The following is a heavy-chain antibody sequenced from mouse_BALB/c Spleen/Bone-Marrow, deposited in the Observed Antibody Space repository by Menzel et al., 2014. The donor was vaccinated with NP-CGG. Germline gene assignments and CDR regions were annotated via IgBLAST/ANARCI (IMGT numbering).Heavy chain of an antibody. V-gene: IGHV1-18*01. CDR1: GYTFTEYT. J-gene: IGHJ2*01. CDR2: INPNNGGT. D-gene: IGHD3-3*01. Sequence: VQLKESGPELVKPGASVKISCKTSGYTFTEYTMHWVKQSHGKSLEWIGSINPNNGGTTYNQKFRGKATLTVDKSSTTAYMELRSLTSEDSAVYYCARWTRGDYFDYWGQGTTLTVSS. CDR3: ARWTRGDYFDY.